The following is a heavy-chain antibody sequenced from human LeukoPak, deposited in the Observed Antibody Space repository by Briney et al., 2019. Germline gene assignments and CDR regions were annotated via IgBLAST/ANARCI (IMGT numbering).Heavy chain of an antibody. CDR1: GGSISSGGYY. CDR3: ARVLTRYYYGSSGYKGPYYFDY. V-gene: IGHV4-31*03. CDR2: IYYSGST. J-gene: IGHJ4*02. D-gene: IGHD3-22*01. Sequence: SETLSLTCTVSGGSISSGGYYWSWIRQHPGKGLEWIGYIYYSGSTYYNPSLKSRVTISVDTSKNQFSLKLSSVTAADTAVCYCARVLTRYYYGSSGYKGPYYFDYWGQGTLVTVSS.